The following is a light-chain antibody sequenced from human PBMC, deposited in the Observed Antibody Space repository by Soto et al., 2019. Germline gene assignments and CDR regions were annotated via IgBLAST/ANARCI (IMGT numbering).Light chain of an antibody. V-gene: IGKV3-15*01. CDR3: QQYNNWPPVT. CDR2: GAS. CDR1: QSVSSN. Sequence: EIVMTQSPATLSVSPGERATLSCRASQSVSSNLACYQQKPGQAPRLLIYGASTRAAGIPARFSGSGSGTEFTLSISSLQSEDFAVYYCQQYNNWPPVTFGGGTKVEIK. J-gene: IGKJ4*01.